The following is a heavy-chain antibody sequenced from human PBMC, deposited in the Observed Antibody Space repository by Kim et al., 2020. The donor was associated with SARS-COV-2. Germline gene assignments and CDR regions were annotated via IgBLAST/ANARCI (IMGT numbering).Heavy chain of an antibody. CDR2: ISGSGGST. D-gene: IGHD3-22*01. Sequence: GGSLRLSCAASGFTFSSYAMSWVRQAPGKGLEWVSAISGSGGSTYYADSVKGRFTISRDNSKNTLYLQMNSLRAEDTAVYYCAKVSGDSSGYYDFDYWGQGTLVTVSS. V-gene: IGHV3-23*01. CDR3: AKVSGDSSGYYDFDY. CDR1: GFTFSSYA. J-gene: IGHJ4*02.